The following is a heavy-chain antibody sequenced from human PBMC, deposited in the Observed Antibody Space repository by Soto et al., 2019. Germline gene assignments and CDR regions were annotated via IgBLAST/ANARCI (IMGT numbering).Heavy chain of an antibody. Sequence: QVQLVQSGAEVKKPGSSVKVSCKASGDTFSSDTITWVRQAPGRGLEWMGRIIPILDVTNYAQKFQGRVTITADKSTNTAYMELSSLTSEDTAVYYCAGPRDPMLWWGQGTLITVSS. CDR2: IIPILDVT. V-gene: IGHV1-69*02. J-gene: IGHJ4*02. D-gene: IGHD2-21*01. CDR1: GDTFSSDT. CDR3: AGPRDPMLW.